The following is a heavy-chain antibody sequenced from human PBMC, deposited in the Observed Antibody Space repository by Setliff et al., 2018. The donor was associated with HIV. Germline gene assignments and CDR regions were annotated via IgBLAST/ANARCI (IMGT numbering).Heavy chain of an antibody. CDR1: GYTFIDYY. J-gene: IGHJ6*02. Sequence: ASVKVSCKTSGYTFIDYYIHWVRQAPGQGLEWMGWIYPNTGGTNYAQKLQGRVTMTTDTSTSTAYMELRSLRSDDTAVYYCAREIGDYYDSSGYYPPTDYYYGMDVWGQGTTVTVSS. V-gene: IGHV1-2*02. D-gene: IGHD3-22*01. CDR2: IYPNTGGT. CDR3: AREIGDYYDSSGYYPPTDYYYGMDV.